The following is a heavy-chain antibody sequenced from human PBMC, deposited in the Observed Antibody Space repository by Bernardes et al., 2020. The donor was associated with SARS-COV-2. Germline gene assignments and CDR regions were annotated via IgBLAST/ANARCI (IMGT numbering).Heavy chain of an antibody. J-gene: IGHJ3*01. D-gene: IGHD3-22*01. CDR3: ARDRDYFDIANHSLTPWGAFDV. V-gene: IGHV3-66*01. CDR2: LYSGGST. Sequence: GGSLRLSCTVSGFTVSNNFMSWVRQAPGKGLEWVSVLYSGGSTYYADSVKGRFTISRDNSKNTLYLHMNNLRAEDTAVYYCARDRDYFDIANHSLTPWGAFDVWGPGTLVTVSS. CDR1: GFTVSNNF.